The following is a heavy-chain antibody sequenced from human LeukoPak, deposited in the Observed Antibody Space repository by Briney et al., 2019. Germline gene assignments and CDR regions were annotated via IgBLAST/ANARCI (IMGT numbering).Heavy chain of an antibody. CDR1: GFTFSSYA. V-gene: IGHV3-23*01. Sequence: GGSLRLSCAASGFTFSSYAMRWVRQAPGKGLEWVSGISGSGGSTYYADSVKGRFTISRDNSKNTLYLQMNSLRAEDTAVYYCAKRSVVPAATHFDYWGQGTLVTVSS. CDR2: ISGSGGST. CDR3: AKRSVVPAATHFDY. D-gene: IGHD2-2*01. J-gene: IGHJ4*02.